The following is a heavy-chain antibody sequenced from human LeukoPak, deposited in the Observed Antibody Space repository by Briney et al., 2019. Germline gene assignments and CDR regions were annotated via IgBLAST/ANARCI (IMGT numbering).Heavy chain of an antibody. CDR1: GFTFSSYA. CDR3: ARDPGHLEAYCSGGSCGAFDI. V-gene: IGHV3-30-3*01. Sequence: GGSLRLSCAASGFTFSSYAMHWVRQAPGKGLEWVAVISYDGSNKYYADSVKGRFTISRDNSKNTLYLQMNCLRAEDTAVYYCARDPGHLEAYCSGGSCGAFDIWGQGTMVTVSS. D-gene: IGHD2-15*01. J-gene: IGHJ3*02. CDR2: ISYDGSNK.